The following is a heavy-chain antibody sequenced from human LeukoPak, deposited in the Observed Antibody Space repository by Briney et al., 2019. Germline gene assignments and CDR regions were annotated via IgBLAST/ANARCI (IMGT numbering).Heavy chain of an antibody. Sequence: GGSLRLSCAAPGFAVSPYYMTWVRQAPGKGLERVPVNSGGSTYYADSVKGRFTVSRDNSKNTLYLQMNSLRAEDTAMYYCARGLGYCTSTTCLLPFDYWGQGTLVTVSS. J-gene: IGHJ4*02. D-gene: IGHD2-2*01. CDR2: NSGGST. V-gene: IGHV3-53*01. CDR1: GFAVSPYY. CDR3: ARGLGYCTSTTCLLPFDY.